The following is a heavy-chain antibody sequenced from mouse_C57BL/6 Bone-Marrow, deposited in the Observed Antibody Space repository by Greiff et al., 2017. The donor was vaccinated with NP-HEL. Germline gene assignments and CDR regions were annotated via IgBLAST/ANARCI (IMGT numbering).Heavy chain of an antibody. CDR1: GFTFSSYA. V-gene: IGHV5-4*01. CDR3: AREPSLDGFDY. J-gene: IGHJ2*01. Sequence: EVKVVESGGGLVKPGGSLKLSCAASGFTFSSYAMSWVRQTPEKRLEWVATISDGGSYTYYPDNVKGRFTLSRDNAKNNLYLQMRHLKYVDTAMYYCAREPSLDGFDYWGQGTTLTVSS. CDR2: ISDGGSYT. D-gene: IGHD6-1*01.